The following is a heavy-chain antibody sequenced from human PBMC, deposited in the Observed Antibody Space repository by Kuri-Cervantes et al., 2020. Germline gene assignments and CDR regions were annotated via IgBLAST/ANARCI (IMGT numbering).Heavy chain of an antibody. CDR2: INHSGGT. D-gene: IGHD3-22*01. J-gene: IGHJ4*02. V-gene: IGHV4-34*01. Sequence: SETLSLTCAVYGGSFSGYYWSWIRQPPGKGLEWIGEINHSGGTNYNPSLKSRVTISVDTSKNQFSLKLSSVTAADTAVYYCARCCDSSGYYYDYWGQGTLVTVSS. CDR1: GGSFSGYY. CDR3: ARCCDSSGYYYDY.